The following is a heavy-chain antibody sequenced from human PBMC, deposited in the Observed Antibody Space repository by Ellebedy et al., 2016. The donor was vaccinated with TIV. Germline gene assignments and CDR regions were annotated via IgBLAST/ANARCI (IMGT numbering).Heavy chain of an antibody. Sequence: GGSLRLSXTGSGLTLSTRVMHWVRQAPGKGLEWVAVIAPGENIQNYVDSVKGRFTISRDNPTNTVFLQMDSLRAEDAAVYYCVREGHSSGHAGDFDVWGQGTLVTVSS. CDR3: VREGHSSGHAGDFDV. CDR2: IAPGENIQ. D-gene: IGHD6-19*01. J-gene: IGHJ4*02. CDR1: GLTLSTRV. V-gene: IGHV3-30*03.